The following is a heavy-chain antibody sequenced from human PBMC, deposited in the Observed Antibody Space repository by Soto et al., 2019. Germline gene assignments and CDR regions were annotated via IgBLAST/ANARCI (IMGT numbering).Heavy chain of an antibody. CDR2: ISGSGGST. D-gene: IGHD3-16*02. Sequence: GGSLRLSCAASGFTFSSYAMSWVRQAPGKGLEWVSAISGSGGSTYYADSVKGRFTISRDNSKNTLYLQMNSLRAEDTAVYYCAKDRALRELSLYYFDYWGQGTLVTVSS. V-gene: IGHV3-23*01. CDR1: GFTFSSYA. J-gene: IGHJ4*02. CDR3: AKDRALRELSLYYFDY.